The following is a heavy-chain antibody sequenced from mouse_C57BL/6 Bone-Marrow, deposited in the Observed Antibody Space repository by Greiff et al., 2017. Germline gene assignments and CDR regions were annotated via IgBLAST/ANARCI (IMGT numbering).Heavy chain of an antibody. CDR2: ISSGGSYT. CDR3: ARGHCYGSSRYAMDY. D-gene: IGHD1-1*01. Sequence: EVQVVESGGGLVKPGGSLKLSCAASGFTFSSYTMSWVRQTPEKRLEWVATISSGGSYTYYPDSVKGRFTISRDNAKNTLYLQMSSLKSEETAMYYCARGHCYGSSRYAMDYWGQGTSVTVSS. V-gene: IGHV5-6-4*01. CDR1: GFTFSSYT. J-gene: IGHJ4*01.